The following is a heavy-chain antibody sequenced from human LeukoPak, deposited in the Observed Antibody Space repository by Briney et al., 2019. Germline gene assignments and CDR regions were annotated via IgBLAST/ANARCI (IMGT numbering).Heavy chain of an antibody. CDR2: IYYSGST. CDR3: ARAYYYGSGSYGFDI. Sequence: ASETLSLTCTVSGGSISSSSYYWGWIRQPPGKGLEWIGSIYYSGSTNYNPSLKSRVTMSVDTSKNQFSLKLSSVTAADTAVYYCARAYYYGSGSYGFDIWGQGTMVTVSS. D-gene: IGHD3-10*01. J-gene: IGHJ3*02. CDR1: GGSISSSSYY. V-gene: IGHV4-39*07.